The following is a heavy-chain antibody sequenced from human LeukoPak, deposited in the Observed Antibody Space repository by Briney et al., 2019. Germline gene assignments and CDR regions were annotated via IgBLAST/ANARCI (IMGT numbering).Heavy chain of an antibody. D-gene: IGHD2-15*01. CDR2: INPNSGGT. Sequence: WASVKVSCKASGYTFTGYYMHWVRQAPGQGLEWMGWINPNSGGTNYAQKFQGRVTMTRDTSINTAYMELSRLRSDDTAVYYCARVMVVAATADYWGQGTLVTVSS. CDR3: ARVMVVAATADY. J-gene: IGHJ4*02. V-gene: IGHV1-2*02. CDR1: GYTFTGYY.